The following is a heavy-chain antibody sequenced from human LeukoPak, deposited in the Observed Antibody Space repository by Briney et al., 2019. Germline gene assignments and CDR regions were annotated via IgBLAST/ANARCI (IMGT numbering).Heavy chain of an antibody. Sequence: PSETLSLTCTVSGGSISSYYWSWIRQPPGKGLEWLGYIYYSGSTNYNPSLKSRVTISVDTSKNQFSLKLSSVTAADTAVYYCARDHANYYDSSGYAFDIWGQGTMVTVSS. CDR3: ARDHANYYDSSGYAFDI. D-gene: IGHD3-22*01. CDR2: IYYSGST. V-gene: IGHV4-59*01. J-gene: IGHJ3*02. CDR1: GGSISSYY.